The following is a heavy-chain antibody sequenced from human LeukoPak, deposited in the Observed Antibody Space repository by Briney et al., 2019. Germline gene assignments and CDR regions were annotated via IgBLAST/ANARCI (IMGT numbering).Heavy chain of an antibody. D-gene: IGHD1-1*01. CDR3: ARDGGGTGTTWWFDP. CDR1: GGSISSYY. Sequence: ASETLSLTCTVSGGSISSYYWSWIRQPAGKGLEWIGRIYTSESTNYNPSLKSRVTMSVDTSKNQFSLKLSSVTAADTAVYYCARDGGGTGTTWWFDPWGQGTLVTVSS. J-gene: IGHJ5*02. V-gene: IGHV4-4*07. CDR2: IYTSEST.